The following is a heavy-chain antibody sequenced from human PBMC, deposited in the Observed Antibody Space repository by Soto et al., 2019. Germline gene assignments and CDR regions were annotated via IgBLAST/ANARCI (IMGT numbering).Heavy chain of an antibody. CDR3: ATDQNWGWAS. CDR1: GSTFSNIA. CDR2: IGGSGGGI. D-gene: IGHD7-27*01. V-gene: IGHV3-23*01. J-gene: IGHJ5*02. Sequence: GGSLRLSCAASGSTFSNIAMIWVRQAPGKGLEWVSSIGGSGGGITYADSMKGRFTISRDNSKNTLYLQINSLRAEDTAVYCCATDQNWGWASWGQGTLVTVSS.